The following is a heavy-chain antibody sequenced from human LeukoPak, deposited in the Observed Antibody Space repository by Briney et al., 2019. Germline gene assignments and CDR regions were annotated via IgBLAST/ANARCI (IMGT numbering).Heavy chain of an antibody. Sequence: SETLSLTCTVSGGSISSYYWSWIRQPPGKGPEWIGYIYSSGTTNCNPSLKSRVTISIDTSKNEFSLKLTSVTAADTAVYYCAREANYYGSGSYFEGTFDHWGQGSLVIVSS. V-gene: IGHV4-59*01. CDR1: GGSISSYY. CDR2: IYSSGTT. D-gene: IGHD3-10*01. CDR3: AREANYYGSGSYFEGTFDH. J-gene: IGHJ4*02.